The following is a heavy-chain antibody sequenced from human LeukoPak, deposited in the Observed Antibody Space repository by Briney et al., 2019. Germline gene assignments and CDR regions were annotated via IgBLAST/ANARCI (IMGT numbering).Heavy chain of an antibody. CDR2: INHSGST. V-gene: IGHV4-34*01. CDR1: GGSFSGYY. D-gene: IGHD6-19*01. Sequence: SETLSLTCAVYGGSFSGYYWSWIRQPPGKGLEWIGEINHSGSTNYNPSLKSRVTISVDTSKNQFSLKLSSVTAADTAVYYCARGQRIAVAGTGGTWFDPWGQGTLVTVSS. CDR3: ARGQRIAVAGTGGTWFDP. J-gene: IGHJ5*02.